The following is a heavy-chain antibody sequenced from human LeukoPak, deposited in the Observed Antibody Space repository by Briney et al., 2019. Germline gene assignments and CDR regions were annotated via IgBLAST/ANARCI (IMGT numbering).Heavy chain of an antibody. CDR1: GFTFSSYA. V-gene: IGHV3-64*01. Sequence: GGSLRLSCAASGFTFSSYAMHWVRQAPGKGLEYVSAISSNGGSTYYANSVKGRFTISRDNSKNTLYLQMGSLRAEDMAVYYCARDARSGCGSYYLWFDYWGQGTLVTVSS. D-gene: IGHD1-26*01. CDR3: ARDARSGCGSYYLWFDY. CDR2: ISSNGGST. J-gene: IGHJ4*02.